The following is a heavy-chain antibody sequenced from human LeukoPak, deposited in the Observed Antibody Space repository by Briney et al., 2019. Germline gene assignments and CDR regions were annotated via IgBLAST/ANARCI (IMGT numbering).Heavy chain of an antibody. D-gene: IGHD6-19*01. CDR2: IYTSGST. CDR1: GGSISSGSYY. CDR3: ARAGIAVAGITYYYYYGMDV. V-gene: IGHV4-61*02. J-gene: IGHJ6*02. Sequence: TLSLTCTVSGGSISSGSYYWSWIRQPAGKGLEWIGRIYTSGSTQYNPPLKSRVTISVDTSKNQFSLKLSSVTAADTAVYYCARAGIAVAGITYYYYYGMDVWGQGTTVTVSS.